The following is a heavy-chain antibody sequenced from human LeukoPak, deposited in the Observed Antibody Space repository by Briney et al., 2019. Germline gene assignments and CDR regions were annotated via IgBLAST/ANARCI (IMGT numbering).Heavy chain of an antibody. D-gene: IGHD6-13*01. CDR2: ISYDGSNK. CDR1: GFTFSSYA. CDR3: ATDTFEEWQQLVRYYYYGMDV. V-gene: IGHV3-30-3*01. J-gene: IGHJ6*02. Sequence: GGSLRLSCAASGFTFSSYAMHWVRQAPGKGLEWVAVISYDGSNKYYADSVKGRFTISRDNSKNTLYLQMNSLRAEDTAVYYCATDTFEEWQQLVRYYYYGMDVWGQGTTVTVSS.